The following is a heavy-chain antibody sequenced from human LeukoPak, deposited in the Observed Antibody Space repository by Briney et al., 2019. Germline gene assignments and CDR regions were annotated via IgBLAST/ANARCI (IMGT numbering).Heavy chain of an antibody. J-gene: IGHJ4*02. CDR1: GGSFSGYY. V-gene: IGHV4-34*01. CDR2: INHSGST. D-gene: IGHD3-10*01. Sequence: SETLSLTCAVYGGSFSGYYWSWIRQPPGKGLEWIGEINHSGSTNYNPSLKSRVTISVDTSKNQFSLKLSSVTAADTAVYYCACGMVRGVIKKYYFDYWGQGTLVTVSS. CDR3: ACGMVRGVIKKYYFDY.